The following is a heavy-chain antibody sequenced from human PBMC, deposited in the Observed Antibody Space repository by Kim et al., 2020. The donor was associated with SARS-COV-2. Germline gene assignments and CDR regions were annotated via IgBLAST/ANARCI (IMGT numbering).Heavy chain of an antibody. D-gene: IGHD3-22*01. Sequence: GGSLRLSCAASGFTFSSYGMHWVRQAPGKGLEWVAVIWYDGSNKYYADSVKGRFTISGDNSKNTLYLQMNSLRAEDTAVYYCARDAVTYYYDSSGPAASDYWGQGTLVTVSS. V-gene: IGHV3-33*08. CDR1: GFTFSSYG. J-gene: IGHJ4*02. CDR3: ARDAVTYYYDSSGPAASDY. CDR2: IWYDGSNK.